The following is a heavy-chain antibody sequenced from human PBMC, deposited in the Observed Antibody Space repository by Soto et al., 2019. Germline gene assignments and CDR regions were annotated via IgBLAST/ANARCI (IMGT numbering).Heavy chain of an antibody. J-gene: IGHJ3*02. CDR3: ARDGYSAGFDI. Sequence: EVQLVESGGGLVQPGGSLRLSCAASGFTFSSYYMSWVRQFPGKGLEWVANIKQDGSEKYYVDSVKGRFTISRDNAENSLYLQMNSLRDEDTAVYYCARDGYSAGFDIWGHGTMVTVSS. CDR1: GFTFSSYY. D-gene: IGHD5-18*01. V-gene: IGHV3-7*01. CDR2: IKQDGSEK.